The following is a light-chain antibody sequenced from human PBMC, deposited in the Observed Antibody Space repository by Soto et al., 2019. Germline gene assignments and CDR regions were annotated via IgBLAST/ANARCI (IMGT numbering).Light chain of an antibody. CDR1: SSDVGGNNY. V-gene: IGLV2-8*01. CDR2: QVS. Sequence: QSVLTQPPSASGSPGQSVTISCTGTSSDVGGNNYVSSYQQHPGKAPKLMIYQVSKRPSGVPDRFSDSKSGNTASLTVSGLQAEDEADYYCTSYAGNNDPYVFGTGTKLTVL. CDR3: TSYAGNNDPYV. J-gene: IGLJ1*01.